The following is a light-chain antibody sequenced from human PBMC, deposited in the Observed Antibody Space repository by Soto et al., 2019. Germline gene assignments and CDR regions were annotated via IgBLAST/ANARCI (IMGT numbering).Light chain of an antibody. J-gene: IGKJ1*01. CDR3: QRYDTSPRT. V-gene: IGKV3-20*01. CDR1: QNLHSVS. CDR2: GAS. Sequence: ESVLTQSPGTLSLSPGERATLSCRASQNLHSVSLAWYQQKIGQPPRLLIYGASNRATGIPDRFSGSGSGSDVTLTISRLEPEDFAVYYCQRYDTSPRTFGKGTKVDIK.